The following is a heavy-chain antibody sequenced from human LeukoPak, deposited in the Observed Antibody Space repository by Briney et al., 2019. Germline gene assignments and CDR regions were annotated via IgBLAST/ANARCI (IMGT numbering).Heavy chain of an antibody. CDR2: IYNSGST. Sequence: PSETLSLTCAVSGGAISSGGYSWSWIRQPPGKGLEWIGYIYNSGSTYYNPSLKSRVTISVDTSKNQFSLKLSSVTAADTAVYYCARRAPYSSGSCWFDPWGQGTLVTVSS. D-gene: IGHD6-19*01. J-gene: IGHJ5*02. V-gene: IGHV4-30-4*07. CDR3: ARRAPYSSGSCWFDP. CDR1: GGAISSGGYS.